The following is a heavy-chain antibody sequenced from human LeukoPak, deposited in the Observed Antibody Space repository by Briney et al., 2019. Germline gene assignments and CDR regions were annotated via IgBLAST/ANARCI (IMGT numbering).Heavy chain of an antibody. D-gene: IGHD3-10*01. V-gene: IGHV3-48*04. CDR1: GFTFSSYS. Sequence: GGSLRLSCAASGFTFSSYSMNWVRQAPGKGLEWVSYIISSSSTIYYADSVKGRFTISRDNAKNSLYLQMNSLRAEDTAVYYCARASYRYGSGAPFDYWGQGTLATVSS. CDR2: IISSSSTI. J-gene: IGHJ4*02. CDR3: ARASYRYGSGAPFDY.